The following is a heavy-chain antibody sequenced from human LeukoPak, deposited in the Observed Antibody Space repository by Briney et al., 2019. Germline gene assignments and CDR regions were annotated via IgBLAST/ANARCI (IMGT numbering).Heavy chain of an antibody. J-gene: IGHJ4*02. Sequence: SETLSLTCTVSGYSISSGYYWGWIRQPPGKGLEWIGNIYHSGSTYYNPSLKSRVTISVDTSKNQFSLNLSSVTAADTAVYYCARTAYDSSDFYRFDYWGQGTLVTVSS. CDR1: GYSISSGYY. D-gene: IGHD3-22*01. CDR3: ARTAYDSSDFYRFDY. V-gene: IGHV4-38-2*02. CDR2: IYHSGST.